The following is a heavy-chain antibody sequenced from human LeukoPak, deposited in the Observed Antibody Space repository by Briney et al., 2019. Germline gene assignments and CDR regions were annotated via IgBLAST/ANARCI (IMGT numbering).Heavy chain of an antibody. D-gene: IGHD6-13*01. CDR1: GFTFSSYA. J-gene: IGHJ4*02. Sequence: GGSLRLSCAAPGFTFSSYAMSWVRQAPGKGLEWVSAISGSGGSTYYADSVKGRFTISRDNSKNTLYLQMNSLRAEDTAVYYCAKSQLVVYYFDYWGQGTLVTVSS. V-gene: IGHV3-23*01. CDR2: ISGSGGST. CDR3: AKSQLVVYYFDY.